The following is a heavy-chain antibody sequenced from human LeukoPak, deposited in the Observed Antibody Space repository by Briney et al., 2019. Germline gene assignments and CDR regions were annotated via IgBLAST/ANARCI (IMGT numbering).Heavy chain of an antibody. CDR1: GVTFSSYV. CDR2: IASLSGDHI. V-gene: IGHV3-21*05. CDR3: ARDLRPGHYLGMDV. J-gene: IGHJ6*02. Sequence: GGSLRLSCEASGVTFSSYVMSWVRQAPGKGLEWISFIASLSGDHIYYADSVRGRFTISKDNAQNSLFLQMNSLRDEDTAVYYCARDLRPGHYLGMDVWGQGTTVTVSS.